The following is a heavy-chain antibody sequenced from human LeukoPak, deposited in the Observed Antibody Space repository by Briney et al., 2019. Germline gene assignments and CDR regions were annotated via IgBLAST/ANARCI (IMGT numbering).Heavy chain of an antibody. CDR1: GFTFSSYS. CDR2: ISSSSSYI. J-gene: IGHJ4*02. D-gene: IGHD1-26*01. Sequence: GGSLRLSCAASGFTFSSYSMNWVRQAPGKGLEWVSSISSSSSYIYYADSVKGRFTISRDNAKNSLYLQMNSLRAEDTAVYYCARDLGSYYFDYWGREPWSPSPQ. CDR3: ARDLGSYYFDY. V-gene: IGHV3-21*01.